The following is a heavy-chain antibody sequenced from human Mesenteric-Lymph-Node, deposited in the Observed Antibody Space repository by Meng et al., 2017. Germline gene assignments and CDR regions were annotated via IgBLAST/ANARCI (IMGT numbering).Heavy chain of an antibody. J-gene: IGHJ4*02. Sequence: GPGLVNPYTTFSLTCTVSGGSISSGDYYWSCIRQPPGKGLEWIGYISYSGSTYYNPSLKSRVTISVDTSKNQFSLKLSSVTAADTAVYYCARTHFYDSSNYGFDYWGQGTLVTVSS. CDR3: ARTHFYDSSNYGFDY. CDR2: ISYSGST. CDR1: GGSISSGDYY. V-gene: IGHV4-30-4*01. D-gene: IGHD3-22*01.